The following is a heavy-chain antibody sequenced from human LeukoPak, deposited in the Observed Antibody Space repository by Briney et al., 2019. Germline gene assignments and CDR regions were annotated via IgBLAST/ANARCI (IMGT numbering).Heavy chain of an antibody. CDR2: MSSSSSYI. CDR3: ARDRDEVTATDYYYYYGMDV. J-gene: IGHJ6*02. D-gene: IGHD5-18*01. V-gene: IGHV3-21*01. CDR1: GFTFSTYS. Sequence: PGGSLRLSCAASGFTFSTYSMNWVRQAPGKGLEWVSSMSSSSSYIYYADSVKGRFTISRDNAKNSLYLQMNSLRGEDTAVYYCARDRDEVTATDYYYYYGMDVWGQGTTVTVSS.